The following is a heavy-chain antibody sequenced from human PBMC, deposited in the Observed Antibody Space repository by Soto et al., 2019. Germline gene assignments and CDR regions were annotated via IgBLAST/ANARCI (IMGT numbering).Heavy chain of an antibody. Sequence: SETLSLTCAVYGGSFSGYYWSWIRQPPGKGLEWIGEINHSGSTNYNPSLKSRVTISVDTSKNQFSLKLSSVTAADTAVYYCARVRKPTSIAVAGTNWFDPWGQGTLVTVSS. J-gene: IGHJ5*02. CDR1: GGSFSGYY. V-gene: IGHV4-34*01. D-gene: IGHD6-19*01. CDR2: INHSGST. CDR3: ARVRKPTSIAVAGTNWFDP.